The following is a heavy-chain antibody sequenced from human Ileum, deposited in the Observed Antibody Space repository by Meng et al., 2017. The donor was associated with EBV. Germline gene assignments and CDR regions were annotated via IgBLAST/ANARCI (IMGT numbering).Heavy chain of an antibody. CDR3: AGDPHSGSPH. J-gene: IGHJ4*02. CDR2: MSYSGST. V-gene: IGHV4-61*01. CDR1: GGSVSSAHSF. D-gene: IGHD1-26*01. Sequence: VRLPVQALGFGKRSATRSLPCTVSGGSVSSAHSFWTWIRQPPGKGLELIGYMSYSGSTNYSPPLESRVTISVDTSKNQFSLKLSSVTAADTAVYYCAGDPHSGSPHWGQGTLVTVSS.